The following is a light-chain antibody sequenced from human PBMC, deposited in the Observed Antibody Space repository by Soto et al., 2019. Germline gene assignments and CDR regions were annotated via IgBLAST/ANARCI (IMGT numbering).Light chain of an antibody. CDR3: QQYGSSGT. Sequence: EIVLTQSPGTLSLSPGERATLSCRASQSVSNNYLAWYQPKPGQAPRLLIYGASNRATGIPDMFSGSGSGTDFTLTISRLEPEDFAVYYCQQYGSSGTFGQGTKVDIK. CDR2: GAS. V-gene: IGKV3-20*01. CDR1: QSVSNNY. J-gene: IGKJ1*01.